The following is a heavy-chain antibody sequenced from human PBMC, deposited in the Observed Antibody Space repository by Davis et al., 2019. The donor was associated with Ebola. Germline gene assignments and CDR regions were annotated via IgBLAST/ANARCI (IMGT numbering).Heavy chain of an antibody. D-gene: IGHD3-22*01. CDR3: AKGTGSYYDSSGYYNYYYYGMDV. J-gene: IGHJ6*02. V-gene: IGHV3-33*06. CDR1: GFTFSSYG. CDR2: IWYDGSNK. Sequence: GGSLRLSCAASGFTFSSYGMHWVRQAPGKGLEWVAVIWYDGSNKYYADSVKGRFTISRDNFKNTLYLQMNSLRAEDTAVYYCAKGTGSYYDSSGYYNYYYYGMDVWGQGTTVTVSS.